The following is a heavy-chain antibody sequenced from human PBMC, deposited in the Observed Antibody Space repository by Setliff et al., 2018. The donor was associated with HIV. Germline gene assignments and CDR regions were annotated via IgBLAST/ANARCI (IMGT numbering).Heavy chain of an antibody. J-gene: IGHJ4*02. V-gene: IGHV3-49*04. CDR2: IRSNAYGGTT. CDR1: GFSFADYS. Sequence: PGGSLRLSCAASGFSFADYSVTWVRQAPGKRLEWLGFIRSNAYGGTTEYVASLKGRFSISRDDSKSIAYLQMSSLKTEDTAVYYCTRDLGGPFDYWGQGTLVTVSS. D-gene: IGHD3-16*01. CDR3: TRDLGGPFDY.